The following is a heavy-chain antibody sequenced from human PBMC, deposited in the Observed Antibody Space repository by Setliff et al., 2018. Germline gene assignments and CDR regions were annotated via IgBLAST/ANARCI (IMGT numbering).Heavy chain of an antibody. J-gene: IGHJ4*02. Sequence: PGESLKISCAASGFTFSTYWMSWVRQAPGKGLEWVANIKEDGSEKYYVDSVKGRFTISRDNAKNSLYLQMNSLRAEDTAVYYCARPEGPFDYWGQGTLVTVSS. V-gene: IGHV3-7*03. CDR3: ARPEGPFDY. CDR2: IKEDGSEK. CDR1: GFTFSTYW.